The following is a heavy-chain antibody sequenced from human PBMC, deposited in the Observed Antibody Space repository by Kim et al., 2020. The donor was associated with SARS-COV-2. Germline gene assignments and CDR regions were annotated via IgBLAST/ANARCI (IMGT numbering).Heavy chain of an antibody. CDR3: AKVNYGSGSYYLWFDP. Sequence: SVKGRFTISRDNSKNTLYLQMNSLRAEDTAVYYCAKVNYGSGSYYLWFDPWGQGTLVTVSS. V-gene: IGHV3-23*03. D-gene: IGHD3-10*01. J-gene: IGHJ5*02.